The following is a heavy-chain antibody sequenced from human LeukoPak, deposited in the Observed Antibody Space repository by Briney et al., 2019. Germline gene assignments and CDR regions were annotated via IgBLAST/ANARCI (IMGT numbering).Heavy chain of an antibody. J-gene: IGHJ4*02. CDR1: GGSISSGGYF. D-gene: IGHD1-1*01. CDR2: NSSSGST. CDR3: ARADNLNAFDY. Sequence: SETLSLTCTVSGGSISSGGYFWSWIRQHPGKGLEWIGSNSSSGSTLYSPSLKRRVTISVDTSKNQFSLNLSSVTAADTAVYYCARADNLNAFDYWGQGTRVTVSS. V-gene: IGHV4-31*03.